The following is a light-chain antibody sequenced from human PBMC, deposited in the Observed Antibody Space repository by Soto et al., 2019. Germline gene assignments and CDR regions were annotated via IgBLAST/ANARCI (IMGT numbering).Light chain of an antibody. J-gene: IGLJ2*01. CDR2: GSS. CDR3: QSYDNGLSASV. CDR1: GSNIGAGHV. V-gene: IGLV1-40*01. Sequence: QSVLTQPPSVSGARGQRVTISCTGSGSNIGAGHVVHWYQQFPGRAPNLLIYGSSNRPSGVPDRFSGSKSGTSASLAITGLQAEDEADYYCQSYDNGLSASVFGGGTKLTVL.